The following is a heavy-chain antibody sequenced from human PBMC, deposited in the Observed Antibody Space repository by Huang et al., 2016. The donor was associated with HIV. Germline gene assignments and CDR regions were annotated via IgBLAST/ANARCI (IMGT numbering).Heavy chain of an antibody. D-gene: IGHD3-22*01. J-gene: IGHJ3*02. Sequence: QIQLMQSGPELKQPGASVKVSCKASGYTFNSYGITWVRQAPGQGPEWKGWILASNGNTEYAQKFQGRVTLTTDTSTNIAYMELRSLRSDDTAKYYCARDPKYHRIGYYRQRRGIDIWGQGTMVIVSS. CDR3: ARDPKYHRIGYYRQRRGIDI. V-gene: IGHV1-18*01. CDR2: ILASNGNT. CDR1: GYTFNSYG.